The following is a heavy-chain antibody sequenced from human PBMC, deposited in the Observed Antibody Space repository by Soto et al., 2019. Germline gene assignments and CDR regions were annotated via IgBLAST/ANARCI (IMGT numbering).Heavy chain of an antibody. CDR3: ARAFGGVLPDIVVVVAAPNWFDP. V-gene: IGHV1-18*04. CDR1: GYTFTSYG. D-gene: IGHD2-15*01. Sequence: ASVKVSCKASGYTFTSYGISWVRQAPGQGLEWMGWISAYNGNTNYAQKLQGRVTMTTDTSASTAYMELRSLRSDDTAVYYCARAFGGVLPDIVVVVAAPNWFDPWGQGTLVTVSS. CDR2: ISAYNGNT. J-gene: IGHJ5*02.